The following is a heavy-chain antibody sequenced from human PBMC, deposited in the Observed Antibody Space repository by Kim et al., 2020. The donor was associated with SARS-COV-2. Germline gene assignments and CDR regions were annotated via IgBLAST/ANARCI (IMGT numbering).Heavy chain of an antibody. J-gene: IGHJ3*02. V-gene: IGHV3-74*01. CDR1: GFTLSRSE. Sequence: GGSLRLSCAASGFTLSRSEMHWVRQAPGKGLEWVSRIIGDGSDTTYADSVKGRFTISRDNAKNTLYLQMNSLRVEDTAVYYCARGGFDIWGQGTMVTVSS. CDR3: ARGGFDI. CDR2: IIGDGSDT.